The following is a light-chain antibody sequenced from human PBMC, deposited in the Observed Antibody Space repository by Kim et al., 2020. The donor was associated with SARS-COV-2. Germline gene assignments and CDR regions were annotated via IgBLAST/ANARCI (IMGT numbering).Light chain of an antibody. CDR1: LSLVNRDGNTY. CDR2: DVS. V-gene: IGKV2-30*01. Sequence: DVVMTQSPLSLAVTLGQPASISCRSSLSLVNRDGNTYLNWIYQRPGQSPRRLIHDVSKRDSGVPDRFIASGSGTDFTLKISGVEAEDVGVYYCLQGTHWPKTFGQGTKLEI. J-gene: IGKJ2*01. CDR3: LQGTHWPKT.